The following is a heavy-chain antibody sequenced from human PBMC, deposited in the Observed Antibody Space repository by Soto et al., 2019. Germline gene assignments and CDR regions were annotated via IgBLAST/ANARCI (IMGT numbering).Heavy chain of an antibody. D-gene: IGHD1-26*01. Sequence: ASVKVSCKAPGYIFTGYYMHWVRLAPGQGLEWMGWINPNSGGTKYSQKFQDRVTMTRDTSMSTAHMELSRLRSDDTAVYYCAVSGGNYGQRFDYWGQGTLVTVSS. CDR3: AVSGGNYGQRFDY. CDR1: GYIFTGYY. CDR2: INPNSGGT. V-gene: IGHV1-2*02. J-gene: IGHJ4*02.